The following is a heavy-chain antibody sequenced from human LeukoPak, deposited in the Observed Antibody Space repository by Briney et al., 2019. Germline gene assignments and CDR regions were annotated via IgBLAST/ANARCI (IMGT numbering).Heavy chain of an antibody. V-gene: IGHV4-61*02. CDR2: IYTSGST. D-gene: IGHD3-16*01. CDR1: GGSISSGSYY. Sequence: SETPSLTCTVSGGSISSGSYYWSWIRQPAGKGLEWIGRIYTSGSTNYNPSLKSRVTISVDTSKNQFSLKLSSVTAADTAVYYCARWGAGDYWSQGTLVTVSS. CDR3: ARWGAGDY. J-gene: IGHJ4*02.